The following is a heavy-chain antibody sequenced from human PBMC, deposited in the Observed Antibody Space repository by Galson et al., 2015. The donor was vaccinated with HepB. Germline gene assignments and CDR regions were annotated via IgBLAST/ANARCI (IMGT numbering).Heavy chain of an antibody. CDR1: GYTLTELS. CDR3: ATSRAIYSGSHDDAFDI. Sequence: SVKVSCKVSGYTLTELSMHWVRQAPGKGLEWMGGFDPEDGETIYAQKFQGRVTMTEDTSTDTAYMELSSLRSEDTAVYYCATSRAIYSGSHDDAFDIWGRGTMVTVSS. D-gene: IGHD1-26*01. J-gene: IGHJ3*02. CDR2: FDPEDGET. V-gene: IGHV1-24*01.